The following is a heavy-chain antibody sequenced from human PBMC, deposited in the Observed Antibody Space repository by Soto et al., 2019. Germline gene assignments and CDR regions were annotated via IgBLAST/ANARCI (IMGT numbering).Heavy chain of an antibody. J-gene: IGHJ6*02. Sequence: QVQLQQSGPGLVKPSETLSLTCTVSSGPSRSHNWGWIRQPPGGGLEWIGYIYHTGDTSYNPSLSSRVTISANTSTNHSSLTLRSVTAADTDVYYCVRQGIGDLHGLVDVWGQGTRVSVSS. CDR1: SGPSRSHN. CDR3: VRQGIGDLHGLVDV. CDR2: IYHTGDT. D-gene: IGHD3-10*01. V-gene: IGHV4-59*08.